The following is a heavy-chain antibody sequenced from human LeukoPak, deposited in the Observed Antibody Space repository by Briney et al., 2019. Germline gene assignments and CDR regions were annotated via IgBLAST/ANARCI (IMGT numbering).Heavy chain of an antibody. V-gene: IGHV4-34*01. CDR3: ARGRGLVYP. Sequence: PSETLSLTCAVYGVSFSGYYWSWIRQPPGKGLEWIGEINHSGSTNYNPSLKSRVTISVDTSKNQFSLKLSSVTAADTAVYYCARGRGLVYPWGQGTLVTVSS. D-gene: IGHD6-19*01. CDR1: GVSFSGYY. J-gene: IGHJ5*02. CDR2: INHSGST.